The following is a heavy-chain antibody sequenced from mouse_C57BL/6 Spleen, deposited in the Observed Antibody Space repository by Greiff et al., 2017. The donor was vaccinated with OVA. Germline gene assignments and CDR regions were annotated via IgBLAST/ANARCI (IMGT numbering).Heavy chain of an antibody. CDR2: IHPSDSDT. Sequence: QVQLQQPGAELVKPGASVKVSCKASGYTFTSYWMHWVKQRPGQGLEWIGRIHPSDSDTNYNQKFKGKATLTVDKSTSTAYMQLSSLTSEDSAVYYCASVGYDYDVWFAYWGQGTLVTVSA. J-gene: IGHJ3*01. CDR1: GYTFTSYW. CDR3: ASVGYDYDVWFAY. D-gene: IGHD2-4*01. V-gene: IGHV1-74*01.